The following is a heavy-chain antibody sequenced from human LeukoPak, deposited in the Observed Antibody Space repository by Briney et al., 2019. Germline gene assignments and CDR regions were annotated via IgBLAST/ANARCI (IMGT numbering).Heavy chain of an antibody. CDR2: IKQDGSEK. D-gene: IGHD3-10*01. Sequence: GSLRLSCAASGFTFSSYWMSWARQAPGKGLEWVANIKQDGSEKYYVDSVKGRFTISRDNAKNSLYLQMNSLRAEDTAVYYCARDQMVRGVISFGYWGQGTLVTVSS. CDR3: ARDQMVRGVISFGY. CDR1: GFTFSSYW. V-gene: IGHV3-7*03. J-gene: IGHJ4*02.